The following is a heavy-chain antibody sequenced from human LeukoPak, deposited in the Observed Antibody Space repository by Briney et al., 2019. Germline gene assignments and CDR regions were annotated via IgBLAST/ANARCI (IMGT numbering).Heavy chain of an antibody. Sequence: GGSLRLSCAASGFTFSNYWMNWVRQAPGKGLEWVASIQRDGSEKYYVESVKGRFTISRDNAKNSLYLQMNSLRAEDTAVYYCARESGSGSYYEGFDYWGQGTLVTVSS. V-gene: IGHV3-7*01. J-gene: IGHJ4*02. CDR3: ARESGSGSYYEGFDY. CDR1: GFTFSNYW. CDR2: IQRDGSEK. D-gene: IGHD1-26*01.